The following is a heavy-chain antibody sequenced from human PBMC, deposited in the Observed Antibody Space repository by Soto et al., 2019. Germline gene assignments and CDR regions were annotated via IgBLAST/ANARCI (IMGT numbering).Heavy chain of an antibody. D-gene: IGHD2-15*01. V-gene: IGHV3-30*18. CDR2: ISYDGSNK. CDR1: GFTFSSYG. Sequence: GGSLRLSCAASGFTFSSYGMHWARQAPGKGLEWVAVISYDGSNKYYADSVKGRFTISRDNSKNTLYLQMNSLRAEDTAVYYCAKDLDIVVVVAALDYWGQGTLVTVSS. J-gene: IGHJ4*02. CDR3: AKDLDIVVVVAALDY.